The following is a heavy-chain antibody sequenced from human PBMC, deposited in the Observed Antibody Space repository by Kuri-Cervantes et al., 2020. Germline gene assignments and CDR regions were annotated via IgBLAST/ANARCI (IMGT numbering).Heavy chain of an antibody. Sequence: SQTLSLTCAVSGGSFNDYYWNWIRQSPGQGLEWIGEIHHSGNTNYNPSLKGRVTFSLDMSKNQFSLTLTSVTAADTALYYCTRGQRFTFLGMVTGLDSWGRGTLVTVSS. D-gene: IGHD3-3*01. CDR3: TRGQRFTFLGMVTGLDS. CDR2: IHHSGNT. V-gene: IGHV4-34*01. CDR1: GGSFNDYY. J-gene: IGHJ4*02.